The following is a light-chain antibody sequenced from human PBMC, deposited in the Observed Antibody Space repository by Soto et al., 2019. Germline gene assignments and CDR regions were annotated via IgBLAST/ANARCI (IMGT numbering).Light chain of an antibody. CDR3: QQYGSSPIT. CDR1: QSVSSSY. CDR2: GAS. J-gene: IGKJ5*01. Sequence: EIVVANSPGTLSLSPGERATLSCRASQSVSSSYLAWYQQKPGQAPRLLIYGASSRATGVPDRFSGSGSGTEFSLTISRLEPEDFAVYYCQQYGSSPITFGQGTRLEI. V-gene: IGKV3-20*01.